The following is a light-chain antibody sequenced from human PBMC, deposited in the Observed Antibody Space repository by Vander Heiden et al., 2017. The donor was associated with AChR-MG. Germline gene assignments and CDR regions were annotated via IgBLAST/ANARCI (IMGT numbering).Light chain of an antibody. CDR1: SSDVGGYNY. CDR3: SSYTSSSTLYV. J-gene: IGLJ1*01. CDR2: DVS. Sequence: HSALTQPASVSGSPGPSITISCTGTSSDVGGYNYVSWYQQHPGKAPKLMSYDVSNRPSGVSNRFSGSKSGNTASLTISGLQAEDEADYYCSSYTSSSTLYVFGTGTKVTVL. V-gene: IGLV2-14*01.